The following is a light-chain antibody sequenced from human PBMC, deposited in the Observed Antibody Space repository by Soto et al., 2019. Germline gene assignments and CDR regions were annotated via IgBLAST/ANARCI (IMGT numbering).Light chain of an antibody. CDR3: QQCGSSSWT. CDR2: GAS. CDR1: QSISSTY. J-gene: IGKJ1*01. Sequence: EIVLTQSPGTLSLSPGERATLSCRASQSISSTYLAWYQQKPGQAPRLLIYGASNRATGIPDRFSGSGSGTDFTLTISRLEPEDFAVYYCQQCGSSSWTFGQGTKVDIK. V-gene: IGKV3-20*01.